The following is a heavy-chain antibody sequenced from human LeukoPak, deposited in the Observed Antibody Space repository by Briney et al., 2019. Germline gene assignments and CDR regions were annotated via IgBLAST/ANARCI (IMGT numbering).Heavy chain of an antibody. CDR2: INHSGST. J-gene: IGHJ4*02. D-gene: IGHD5-18*01. Sequence: PETLSLTCAVYGGSFSGYYWSWIRQPSGKGLEWIGEINHSGSTNYNPSLKSRVTISVDTSKNQFSLKLSSVTAADTAVYYCASISYGPLDYWGQGTLVTVSS. CDR3: ASISYGPLDY. CDR1: GGSFSGYY. V-gene: IGHV4-34*01.